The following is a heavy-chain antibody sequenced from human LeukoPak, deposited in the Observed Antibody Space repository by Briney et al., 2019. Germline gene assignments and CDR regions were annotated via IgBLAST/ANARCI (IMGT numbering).Heavy chain of an antibody. CDR3: AKDQGWGSSRWGYAFVM. Sequence: GGSLRLSCAASGFTFSSYAMSWVRQAPGKGLEWVSAISGSGGSTYYADSVKGRFTISRDNSKNTLYLQMNSLRAEDTAVYYCAKDQGWGSSRWGYAFVMWGQGTMVTVSS. J-gene: IGHJ3*02. V-gene: IGHV3-23*01. CDR2: ISGSGGST. CDR1: GFTFSSYA. D-gene: IGHD6-13*01.